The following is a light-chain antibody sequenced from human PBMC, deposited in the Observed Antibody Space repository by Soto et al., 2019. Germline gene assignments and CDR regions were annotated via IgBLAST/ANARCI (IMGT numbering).Light chain of an antibody. V-gene: IGLV1-36*01. CDR1: SSNIGNNA. CDR3: AAWDDSLNGQV. Sequence: QSVLTQPPSVSEAPRQRVTISCSGSSSNIGNNAVNWYRQLPGKAPKLLIYYDDLLPSGVSDRFSGSKSGTSASLAISGLQSEDEADYYCAAWDDSLNGQVFVTGTKVTVL. J-gene: IGLJ1*01. CDR2: YDD.